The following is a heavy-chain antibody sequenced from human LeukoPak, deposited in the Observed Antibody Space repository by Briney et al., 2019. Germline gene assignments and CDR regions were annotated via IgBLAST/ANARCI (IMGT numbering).Heavy chain of an antibody. J-gene: IGHJ6*02. CDR1: AYSFSIYW. V-gene: IGHV5-51*01. CDR2: IYPGDFDT. Sequence: GESLKISCKGSAYSFSIYWIAWVRQMPGKGLEWMGIIYPGDFDTRYSPSLQGQVTISVDKSISTAYLQWSSLKASDTAMYYCARRGARSYGMDVWGQGTTVTVSS. D-gene: IGHD1-26*01. CDR3: ARRGARSYGMDV.